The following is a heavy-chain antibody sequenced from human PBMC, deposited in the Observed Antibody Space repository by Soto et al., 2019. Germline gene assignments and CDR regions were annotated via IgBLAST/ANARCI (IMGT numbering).Heavy chain of an antibody. CDR1: GYTFTSYY. J-gene: IGHJ5*02. Sequence: ASVKVSCKASGYTFTSYYMHWVRQAPGQGLEWMGIINPSGGRTSYAQKFQGRVTMTEDTSTDTAYMELSSLRSEDTAVYYCAHYDFWSGSPFDPWGQGTLVTVSS. CDR3: AHYDFWSGSPFDP. CDR2: INPSGGRT. D-gene: IGHD3-3*01. V-gene: IGHV1-46*01.